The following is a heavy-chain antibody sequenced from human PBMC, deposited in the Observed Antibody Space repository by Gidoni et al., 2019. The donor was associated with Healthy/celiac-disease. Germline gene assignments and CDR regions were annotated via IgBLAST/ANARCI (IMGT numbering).Heavy chain of an antibody. V-gene: IGHV3-30*18. CDR3: AKQISPYYYGMDV. D-gene: IGHD3-16*01. J-gene: IGHJ6*02. Sequence: QVQLVESGGGVVQPGRSLRLSCAASAFTFSSYGMHWVRQAPGKGLEWVAVISYDGSNKYYADSVKGRFTISRDNSKNTLYLQMNSLRAEDTAVYYCAKQISPYYYGMDVWGQGTTVTVSS. CDR1: AFTFSSYG. CDR2: ISYDGSNK.